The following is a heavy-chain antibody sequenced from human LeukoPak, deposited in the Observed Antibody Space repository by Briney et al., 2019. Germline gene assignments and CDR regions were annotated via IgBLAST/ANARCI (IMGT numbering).Heavy chain of an antibody. CDR1: GFTFSSYA. Sequence: GGSLRLSCAASGFTFSSYAMSWVRQAPGKGLEWVSLLYTDDTTYYADSVEGRFTISRDDSKNTIYLQMNSLRAEDTAVYYCARGGVNYWNPRYWGQGTLVTVSS. V-gene: IGHV3-23*03. J-gene: IGHJ4*02. CDR2: LYTDDTT. D-gene: IGHD1-1*01. CDR3: ARGGVNYWNPRY.